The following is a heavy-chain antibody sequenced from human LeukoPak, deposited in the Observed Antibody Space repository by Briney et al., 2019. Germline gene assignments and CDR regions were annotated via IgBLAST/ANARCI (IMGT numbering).Heavy chain of an antibody. CDR3: ARDSYGDYFFDY. CDR1: GFTFSSYS. D-gene: IGHD4-17*01. Sequence: AGGSLRLSCAASGFTFSSYSMNWVRQAPGKGLEWVASIRSSTSYIYYADSVKGRFTISRDNAKNSLYLQMNSLRAEDTAVYYCARDSYGDYFFDYWGQGTLVTVSS. CDR2: IRSSTSYI. J-gene: IGHJ4*02. V-gene: IGHV3-21*01.